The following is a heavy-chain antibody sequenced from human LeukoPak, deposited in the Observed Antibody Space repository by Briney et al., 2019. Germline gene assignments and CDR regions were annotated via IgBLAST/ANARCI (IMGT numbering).Heavy chain of an antibody. V-gene: IGHV3-30-3*01. CDR1: GFTFSSYA. D-gene: IGHD4-17*01. Sequence: GGSLRLSCAASGFTFSSYAMHWVRQAPGKGLEWVAVISYDGNNKYYADSVKGRFTISGDNSKNTLYLQMNSLRAEDTAVYYCARDVGDYGDYVGDYWGQGTLVTVSS. CDR3: ARDVGDYGDYVGDY. J-gene: IGHJ4*02. CDR2: ISYDGNNK.